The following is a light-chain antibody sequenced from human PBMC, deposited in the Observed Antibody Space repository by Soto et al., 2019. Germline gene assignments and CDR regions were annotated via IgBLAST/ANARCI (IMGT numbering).Light chain of an antibody. CDR2: AAS. CDR3: QQLNSYPLYT. J-gene: IGKJ2*01. CDR1: QGISSY. Sequence: DIELTQSPSFLSASLGDRVTITCRASQGISSYLAWYQQKPGKAPKLLIYAASTWQSGLPSRFSGSGSGTEFTLTISSLQPEDFATYYCQQLNSYPLYTFGQGTKLEIK. V-gene: IGKV1-9*01.